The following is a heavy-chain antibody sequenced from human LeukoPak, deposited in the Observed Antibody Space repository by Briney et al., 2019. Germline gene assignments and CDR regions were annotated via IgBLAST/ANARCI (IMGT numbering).Heavy chain of an antibody. Sequence: SETLSLTCTVSGGSISSSSYYWGWIRQPPGKGLEWIGSIYYSGSTYYNPSLKSRVTISVDTSKNQFSLKLSSVTAADTAVYYCASSHDFWSGYYKGGFDYWGQGTLVTVSS. D-gene: IGHD3-3*01. CDR2: IYYSGST. J-gene: IGHJ4*02. V-gene: IGHV4-39*01. CDR3: ASSHDFWSGYYKGGFDY. CDR1: GGSISSSSYY.